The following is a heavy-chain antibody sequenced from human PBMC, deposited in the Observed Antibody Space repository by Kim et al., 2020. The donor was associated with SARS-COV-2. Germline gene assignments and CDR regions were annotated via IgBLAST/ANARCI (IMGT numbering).Heavy chain of an antibody. CDR3: ARANSGSHDAFDI. D-gene: IGHD1-26*01. V-gene: IGHV4-39*07. Sequence: YNPSLKSRVTISVDTSKNQFSLKLSSVTAADTAVYYCARANSGSHDAFDIWGQGTMVTVSS. J-gene: IGHJ3*02.